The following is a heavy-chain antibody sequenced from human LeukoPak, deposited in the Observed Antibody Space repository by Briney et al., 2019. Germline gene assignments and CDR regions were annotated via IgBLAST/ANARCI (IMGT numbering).Heavy chain of an antibody. D-gene: IGHD3-22*01. CDR1: GFTFSSYS. Sequence: GGSLRLSYAASGFTFSSYSMNWVRQAPGKGLEWVSSISSSSSYIYYADSVKGRFTTSRDNAKNSLYLQMNSLRAEDTAVYYCASEDYDSSGVLDYWGQGTLVTVSS. CDR3: ASEDYDSSGVLDY. V-gene: IGHV3-21*01. CDR2: ISSSSSYI. J-gene: IGHJ4*02.